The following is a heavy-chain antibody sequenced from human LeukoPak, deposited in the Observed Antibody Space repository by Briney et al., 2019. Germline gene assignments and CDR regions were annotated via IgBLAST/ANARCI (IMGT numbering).Heavy chain of an antibody. CDR2: VNHSGST. Sequence: PSETLSLTCAVYGGSFSGYYWSWIRQTPGKGLEWIGEVNHSGSTNYNPSLKSRVTISVDTSKNQFSLKLSSVTAADTAVYYCARDGSSYGMDVWGQGTTVTVSS. CDR1: GGSFSGYY. J-gene: IGHJ6*02. CDR3: ARDGSSYGMDV. D-gene: IGHD6-13*01. V-gene: IGHV4-34*01.